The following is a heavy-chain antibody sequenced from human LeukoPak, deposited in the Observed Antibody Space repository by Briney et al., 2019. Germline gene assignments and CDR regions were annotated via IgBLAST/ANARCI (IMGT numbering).Heavy chain of an antibody. CDR2: FYHSGNT. CDR1: DYSITSGYY. D-gene: IGHD4-17*01. V-gene: IGHV4-38-2*02. CDR3: ARDFSSDYADTILDN. Sequence: PSETLSLTCNVSDYSITSGYYWGWIRQPPGKGLEWIGSFYHSGNTYYNPSLKSRVTISVDTSKNQFSLKLISVTAADTAVYYCARDFSSDYADTILDNWGQGILVTVSS. J-gene: IGHJ4*02.